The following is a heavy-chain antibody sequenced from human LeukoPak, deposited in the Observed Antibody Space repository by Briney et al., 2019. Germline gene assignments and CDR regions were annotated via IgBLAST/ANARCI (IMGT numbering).Heavy chain of an antibody. Sequence: GGSLRLSCAASGFTFSSYAMSWVRHAPGKGLEWVSAISGSGGSTYYADSVKGRFTISRDNSKNTLYLQMNSLRAEDTAVYYCAKDLYYYDSSGYSYDFDYWGQGTLVTVSS. CDR2: ISGSGGST. CDR1: GFTFSSYA. J-gene: IGHJ4*02. D-gene: IGHD3-22*01. CDR3: AKDLYYYDSSGYSYDFDY. V-gene: IGHV3-23*01.